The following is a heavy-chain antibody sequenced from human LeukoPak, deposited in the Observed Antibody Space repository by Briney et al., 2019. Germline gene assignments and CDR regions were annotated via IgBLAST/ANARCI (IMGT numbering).Heavy chain of an antibody. CDR2: IYHSGST. CDR3: ARVIPNYDFWSGYPHGYFDL. J-gene: IGHJ2*01. Sequence: SQTLSLTCAVSGGSISSGGYSWSWLRQPPGKGLEWIGYIYHSGSTYYNPSLKSRVTISVDRSKNQFSLKLSSVTAADTAVYYCARVIPNYDFWSGYPHGYFDLWGRGTLVTVSS. D-gene: IGHD3-3*01. V-gene: IGHV4-30-2*01. CDR1: GGSISSGGYS.